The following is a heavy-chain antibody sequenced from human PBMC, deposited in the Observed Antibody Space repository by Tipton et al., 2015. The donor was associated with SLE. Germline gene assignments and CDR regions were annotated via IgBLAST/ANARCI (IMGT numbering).Heavy chain of an antibody. D-gene: IGHD3-3*01. CDR1: GGSISSYF. Sequence: LRLSCTVSGGSISSYFWSWIRQPPGKGLEWIGYIYYSGSTNYKPSLKSRVTISVDTSKNQFSLKLSSVTAADTAVYYCARGSYDFWSGYYLFFDYWGQGTLVTVSS. J-gene: IGHJ4*02. CDR2: IYYSGST. V-gene: IGHV4-59*08. CDR3: ARGSYDFWSGYYLFFDY.